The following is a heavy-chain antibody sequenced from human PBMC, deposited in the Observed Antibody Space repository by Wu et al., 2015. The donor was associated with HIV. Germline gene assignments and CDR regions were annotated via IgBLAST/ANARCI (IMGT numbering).Heavy chain of an antibody. J-gene: IGHJ6*04. D-gene: IGHD3-3*01. Sequence: QVQLVQSGAEVKKPGASVKVSCKASGYTFTSYGISWVRQAPGQGLEWMGWISGYNGNTHYAQKVQGRVTMTTDTSTSTAYMELRNLRSDDTAVYHCARDLLFLGVVTMPTITMDVWGKGTTVTVSS. CDR1: GYTFTSYG. CDR2: ISGYNGNT. V-gene: IGHV1-18*01. CDR3: ARDLLFLGVVTMPTITMDV.